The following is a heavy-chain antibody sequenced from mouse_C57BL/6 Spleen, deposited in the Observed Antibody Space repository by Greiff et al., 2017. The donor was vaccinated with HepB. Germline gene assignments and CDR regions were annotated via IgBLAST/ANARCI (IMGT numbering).Heavy chain of an antibody. CDR3: ARGRSGGFAY. CDR1: GYTFTDYY. J-gene: IGHJ3*01. Sequence: EVQLQQSGPELVKPGASVKISCKASGYTFTDYYMNWVKQSHGKSLEWIGDINPNNGGTSYNQKFKGKATLTVDKSSSTAYMELRSLTSEDSAVYYCARGRSGGFAYWGQGTLVTVSA. V-gene: IGHV1-26*01. CDR2: INPNNGGT.